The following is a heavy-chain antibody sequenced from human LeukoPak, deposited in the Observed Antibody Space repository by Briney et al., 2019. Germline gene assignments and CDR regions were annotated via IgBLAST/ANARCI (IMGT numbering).Heavy chain of an antibody. Sequence: GGSLRLSCAASGFTFSSYWMSWVRQAPGKGLEWVANIKQDGSEKYYVDSVKGRFTISRDNAKNSLYLQMNSLRAEDTAVYYCATEPTSGGGNYYIDWGQGTLVTVSS. J-gene: IGHJ4*02. CDR3: ATEPTSGGGNYYID. CDR1: GFTFSSYW. V-gene: IGHV3-7*01. CDR2: IKQDGSEK. D-gene: IGHD1-26*01.